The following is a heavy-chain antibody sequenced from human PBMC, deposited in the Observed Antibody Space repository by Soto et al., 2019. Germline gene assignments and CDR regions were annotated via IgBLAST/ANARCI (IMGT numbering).Heavy chain of an antibody. J-gene: IGHJ2*01. CDR1: GYTFTDYY. D-gene: IGHD6-6*01. CDR2: LDPEDGDT. CDR3: ATASAIAGRLWYFDV. Sequence: EVQLVQSGPEVKKPGTTVKISCKISGYTFTDYYIYWVQQAPGKGLEWMGHLDPEDGDTIYAEKFQGRVTITADTSTDTAYMELSSLRYQDTAVYYCATASAIAGRLWYFDVWGRGTLVTVSS. V-gene: IGHV1-69-2*01.